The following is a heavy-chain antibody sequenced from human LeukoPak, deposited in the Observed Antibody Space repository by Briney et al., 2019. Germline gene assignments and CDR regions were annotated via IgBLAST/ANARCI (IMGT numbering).Heavy chain of an antibody. CDR2: INPSGGST. CDR1: GYTVTNYY. D-gene: IGHD3-9*01. J-gene: IGHJ6*03. CDR3: ARDAPYYDILTGLSSVPDYYMDV. V-gene: IGHV1-46*01. Sequence: GASVKVSCKASGYTVTNYYMHWVRQAPGQGLEWMGVINPSGGSTNYAQKLQGRVTMTTDTSTSTAYMELRSLRSDDTAVYYCARDAPYYDILTGLSSVPDYYMDVWGKGTTVTISS.